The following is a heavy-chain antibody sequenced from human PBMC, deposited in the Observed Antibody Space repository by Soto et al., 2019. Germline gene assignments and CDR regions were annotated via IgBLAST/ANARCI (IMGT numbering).Heavy chain of an antibody. D-gene: IGHD2-15*01. CDR1: GFTFSSYA. CDR2: ISGSGGST. CDR3: AKDRCSGGSCYSGFDY. J-gene: IGHJ4*02. Sequence: GGSLRLSCAASGFTFSSYAMSWVRQAPGKGLDWVSAISGSGGSTYYADSVKGRFTISRDNSKNTLYLQMNSLRAEDTAVYYCAKDRCSGGSCYSGFDYWGQGTLVTVSS. V-gene: IGHV3-23*01.